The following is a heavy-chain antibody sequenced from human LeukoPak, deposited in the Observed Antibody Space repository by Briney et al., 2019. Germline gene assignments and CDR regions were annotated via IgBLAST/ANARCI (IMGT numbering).Heavy chain of an antibody. CDR2: INHSGST. D-gene: IGHD2-2*01. J-gene: IGHJ6*02. CDR1: GGSLSGYY. Sequence: SETLSLTCAVYGGSLSGYYWSWIRQPPGKGLEWIGEINHSGSTNYNPSLKSRVTISVDTSKNQFSLKLSSVTAADTAVYYCARLHCSSTSCYRPLYYYYGMDVWGQGTTVTVSS. V-gene: IGHV4-34*01. CDR3: ARLHCSSTSCYRPLYYYYGMDV.